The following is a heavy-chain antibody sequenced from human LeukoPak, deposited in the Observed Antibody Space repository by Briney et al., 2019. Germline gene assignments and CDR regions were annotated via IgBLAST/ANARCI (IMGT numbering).Heavy chain of an antibody. V-gene: IGHV4-39*01. CDR2: IYYIGNT. D-gene: IGHD3-16*02. CDR3: ARHCPGGSRYDYVWGSSRPDYYYMDV. CDR1: VGSISSSSYY. Sequence: DPSETLSLTCTVSVGSISSSSYYWGWVRQPPGRGLEWIGSIYYIGNTYYNPSLKSRVTIFVDTSKNQFFLNLSSVSAADTAVYYCARHCPGGSRYDYVWGSSRPDYYYMDVWDKGTTVTISS. J-gene: IGHJ6*03.